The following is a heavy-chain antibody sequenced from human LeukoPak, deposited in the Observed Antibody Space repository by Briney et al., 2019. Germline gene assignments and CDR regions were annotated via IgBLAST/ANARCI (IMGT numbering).Heavy chain of an antibody. Sequence: PSETLSLTCTVSGGSISSYYWSWIRQPPGKGLEWIGYIYYSGSTNYNPSLKSRVTISVDTSKNQFSLKLSSVTAADTAVYYCARGGEWLRGYMDFWGKGTTVTVSS. CDR3: ARGGEWLRGYMDF. CDR2: IYYSGST. J-gene: IGHJ6*03. D-gene: IGHD3-16*01. CDR1: GGSISSYY. V-gene: IGHV4-59*01.